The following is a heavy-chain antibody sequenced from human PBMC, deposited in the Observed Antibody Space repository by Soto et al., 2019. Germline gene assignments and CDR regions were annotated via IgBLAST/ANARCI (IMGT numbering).Heavy chain of an antibody. CDR1: GFSLSTSGVG. V-gene: IGHV2-5*02. J-gene: IGHJ4*02. CDR3: AHRPGFSMSFVY. Sequence: SGPTLVNPTQTLTLTCTFSGFSLSTSGVGVGWIRQPPGKALEWLALIYWDDDKRFSPSLESRLAITKDTAKNQVVLTMTHMDPVDTGTYYCAHRPGFSMSFVYWGQGALVTVSS. D-gene: IGHD3-22*01. CDR2: IYWDDDK.